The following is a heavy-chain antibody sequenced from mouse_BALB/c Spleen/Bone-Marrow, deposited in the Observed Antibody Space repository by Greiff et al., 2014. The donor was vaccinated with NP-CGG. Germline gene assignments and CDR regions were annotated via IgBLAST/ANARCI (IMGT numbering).Heavy chain of an antibody. CDR2: IDPANGNT. V-gene: IGHV14-3*02. D-gene: IGHD2-14*01. J-gene: IGHJ4*01. CDR1: GFNIKDTY. Sequence: VQLKESGAELVKPGASVKLSCTASGFNIKDTYIHWVKQMPEQGLEWIGRIDPANGNTKYDPKFQGKATITTDTSSNTAYLQLSSLTSEDTAVYYCAQGYDWAMDYWGQGTSVTVSS. CDR3: AQGYDWAMDY.